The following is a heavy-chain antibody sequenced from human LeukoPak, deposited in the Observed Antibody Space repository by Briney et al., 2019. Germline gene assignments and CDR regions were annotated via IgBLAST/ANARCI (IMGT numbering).Heavy chain of an antibody. CDR2: INPDGSEK. CDR1: EFTFSSYW. V-gene: IGHV3-7*03. Sequence: GGSLRLSCEVSEFTFSSYWMTWVRQAPGKGLEWVANINPDGSEKYYVDSVKGRFTISRDNAKNSLYLQMNSLRTGDTALYYCATDLNWNSFWGQGTLATVSS. J-gene: IGHJ4*02. D-gene: IGHD1-7*01. CDR3: ATDLNWNSF.